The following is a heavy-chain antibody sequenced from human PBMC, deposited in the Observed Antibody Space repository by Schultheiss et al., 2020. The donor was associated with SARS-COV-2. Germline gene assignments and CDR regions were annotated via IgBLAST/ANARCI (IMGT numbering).Heavy chain of an antibody. J-gene: IGHJ6*02. V-gene: IGHV1-58*01. CDR2: IAVGSGNT. CDR1: KTTFTSSA. Sequence: SVKVSCKASKTTFTSSAVQWVRQARGRRLEWLGWIAVGSGNTKYAERLQERVTITRDMSTGTVFLELSSLRSEDTAVYYCARSHCGGDCLTWAVYGMDVWGQGTTVTVSS. CDR3: ARSHCGGDCLTWAVYGMDV. D-gene: IGHD2-21*02.